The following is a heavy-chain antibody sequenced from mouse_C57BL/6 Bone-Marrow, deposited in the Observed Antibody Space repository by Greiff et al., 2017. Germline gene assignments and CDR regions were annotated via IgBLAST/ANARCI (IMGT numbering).Heavy chain of an antibody. CDR3: ARPYYSNYWYFDF. D-gene: IGHD2-5*01. Sequence: VQLQQPGAELVKPGASVKMSCKASGYTFTSYWITWVKQRPGKGLEWIGDIYPGSGSTNYHEKFKSKATRTVDTYSSPAYMQLSSLTSEYSAVYSCARPYYSNYWYFDFWGKGTTVTVSS. CDR2: IYPGSGST. V-gene: IGHV1-55*01. CDR1: GYTFTSYW. J-gene: IGHJ1*03.